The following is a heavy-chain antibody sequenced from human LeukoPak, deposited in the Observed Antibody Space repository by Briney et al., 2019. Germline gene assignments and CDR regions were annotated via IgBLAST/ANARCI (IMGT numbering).Heavy chain of an antibody. D-gene: IGHD2-2*01. V-gene: IGHV4-4*07. CDR2: IYTSGRT. CDR3: ARLDIVVVPAAAGYAFDI. Sequence: SETLSLTCTVSGGSISSYYWSWIRQPAGKGLEWIGRIYTSGRTNYNPSLKRRGNISVDTSKKQFSLKLSSVTAADTAVYYCARLDIVVVPAAAGYAFDIWGQGTMVTVSS. CDR1: GGSISSYY. J-gene: IGHJ3*02.